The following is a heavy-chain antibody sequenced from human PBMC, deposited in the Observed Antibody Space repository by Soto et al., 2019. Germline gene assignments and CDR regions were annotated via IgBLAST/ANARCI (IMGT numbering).Heavy chain of an antibody. CDR3: ATIVGATTGFDY. CDR2: ISYDGSNK. V-gene: IGHV3-30*03. CDR1: GFTFSSYG. D-gene: IGHD1-26*01. Sequence: PGGSLRLSCAASGFTFSSYGMHWVRQAPGKGLEWVAVISYDGSNKYYADSVKGRFTISRDNSKNTLYLQMNSLRAEDTALYYCATIVGATTGFDYWGQGTLVTVSS. J-gene: IGHJ4*02.